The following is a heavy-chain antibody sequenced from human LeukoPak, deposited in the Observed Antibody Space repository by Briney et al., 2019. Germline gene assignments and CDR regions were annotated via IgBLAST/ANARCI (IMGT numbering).Heavy chain of an antibody. CDR1: GGSFSGYY. CDR3: ARGSIVVVPAAMV. Sequence: SETLSLTCAVYGGSFSGYYWSWIRQPPGKGLEWIGEINHSGSTNYNPSLKSRVTISVDTSKNQFSLKLSSVTAVDTAVYYCARGSIVVVPAAMVWGQGTLVTVSS. J-gene: IGHJ4*02. V-gene: IGHV4-34*01. CDR2: INHSGST. D-gene: IGHD2-2*01.